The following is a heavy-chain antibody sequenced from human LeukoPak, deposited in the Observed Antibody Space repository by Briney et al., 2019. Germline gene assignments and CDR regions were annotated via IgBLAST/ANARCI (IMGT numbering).Heavy chain of an antibody. D-gene: IGHD3-10*01. CDR2: IYTSGST. J-gene: IGHJ4*02. Sequence: SETLSLTCSVSRGSISSYYWSWIRQPPGKGLEWIGYIYTSGSTNYNPSLKSRVTISVDTSKNQFSLKLSSVTAADTAVYYCARGIYGSGSILGYWGQGTLVNVSS. CDR1: RGSISSYY. CDR3: ARGIYGSGSILGY. V-gene: IGHV4-4*09.